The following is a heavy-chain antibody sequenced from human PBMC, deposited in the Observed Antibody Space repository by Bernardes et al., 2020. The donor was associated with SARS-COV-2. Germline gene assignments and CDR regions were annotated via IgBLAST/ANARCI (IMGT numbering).Heavy chain of an antibody. CDR3: ARDNGDDGGDYYFPLDH. CDR1: GGTFSNYA. CDR2: IIPIFGRP. V-gene: IGHV1-69*13. Sequence: SVKVSCKASGGTFSNYAISWVRQDPGQGLEWMGGIIPIFGRPNYAQKFQGRVTITADESTNTAYMELTSLRSADTAVYYCARDNGDDGGDYYFPLDHWGQGTLVSVSS. J-gene: IGHJ4*02. D-gene: IGHD2-21*01.